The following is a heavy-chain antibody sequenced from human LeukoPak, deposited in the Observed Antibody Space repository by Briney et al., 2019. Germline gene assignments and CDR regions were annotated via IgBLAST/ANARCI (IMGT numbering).Heavy chain of an antibody. Sequence: SETLSLTCAVYGGSFTGFYWSWIRQPPGEGLEWIGEGDHTGGTKYNPSLKSRVTISADSSKNQFSLKLTSVTAADTAVYCCASGGGGFVDSDVRKGAFDIWGQGTMVTVSS. J-gene: IGHJ3*02. D-gene: IGHD2-15*01. CDR2: GDHTGGT. V-gene: IGHV4-34*01. CDR1: GGSFTGFY. CDR3: ASGGGGFVDSDVRKGAFDI.